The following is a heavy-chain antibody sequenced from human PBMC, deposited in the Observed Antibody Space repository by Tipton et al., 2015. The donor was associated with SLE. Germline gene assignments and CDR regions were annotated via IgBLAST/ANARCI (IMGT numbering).Heavy chain of an antibody. CDR1: GFTFSSYA. J-gene: IGHJ4*02. CDR3: ARDGDIVGAKVYYFDY. CDR2: ISYDGRNK. Sequence: QLVQSGGGVVQPGRSLRLSCAASGFTFSSYAMHWVRQAPGKGLEWVAVISYDGRNKYYADAVKGRFTISRDNAKNTLYLQMNSLSAEDTAVYYCARDGDIVGAKVYYFDYWGQGTLVTVSS. D-gene: IGHD1-26*01. V-gene: IGHV3-30*04.